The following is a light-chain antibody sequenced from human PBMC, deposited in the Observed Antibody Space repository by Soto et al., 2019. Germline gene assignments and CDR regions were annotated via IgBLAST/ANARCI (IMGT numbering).Light chain of an antibody. V-gene: IGLV2-14*01. J-gene: IGLJ2*01. Sequence: QSALTQPASVSGSPGQSITISCTGTSSDVGGYNSVSWYQQHPGKAPKLMIYEVSNRPSGVSNRFSGSKSGDTASLTISGLQAEDEADYYCSSYTSDTTLVVFGGGTQLTVL. CDR1: SSDVGGYNS. CDR2: EVS. CDR3: SSYTSDTTLVV.